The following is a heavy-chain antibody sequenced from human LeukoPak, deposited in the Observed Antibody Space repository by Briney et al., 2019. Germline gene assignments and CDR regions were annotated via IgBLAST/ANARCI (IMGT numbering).Heavy chain of an antibody. Sequence: SETLSLTCTVSGGSISSYYWSCIRQPPGKGLEWIGYIYYSGSTNYNPSLRSRVTISVDTSKNQFSLKLSSVTAADTAVYYCARVLGYCSGGGCSEYFQHWGQGTLVTVSS. V-gene: IGHV4-59*01. J-gene: IGHJ1*01. D-gene: IGHD2-15*01. CDR3: ARVLGYCSGGGCSEYFQH. CDR1: GGSISSYY. CDR2: IYYSGST.